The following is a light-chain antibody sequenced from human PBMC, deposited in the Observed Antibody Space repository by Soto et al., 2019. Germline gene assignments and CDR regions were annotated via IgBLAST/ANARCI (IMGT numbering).Light chain of an antibody. CDR1: QSITIW. J-gene: IGKJ2*01. CDR3: QQYSSYSTYT. Sequence: DIQMTQSPSTLSASVGDRVTIACRASQSITIWLAWYQHKPGKAPNLLIYRASSLVSGVPSRFSGSGSGTEFTLTISSLQPDDFATYYCQQYSSYSTYTFGQGTKLEIK. CDR2: RAS. V-gene: IGKV1-5*03.